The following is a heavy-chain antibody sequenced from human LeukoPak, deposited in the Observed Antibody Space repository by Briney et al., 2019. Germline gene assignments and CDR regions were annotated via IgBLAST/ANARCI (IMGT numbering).Heavy chain of an antibody. D-gene: IGHD5-18*01. CDR2: ISSSGYTI. Sequence: PGGSLRLSCAASGFTFSNYEMNWVRQAPGKGLEWVAYISSSGYTIHYADSVKGRFTISRDNAKNSLSLQMNSLRAEDTALYYCARGGYRNFDSWGQGTLVTVSS. CDR3: ARGGYRNFDS. V-gene: IGHV3-48*03. J-gene: IGHJ4*02. CDR1: GFTFSNYE.